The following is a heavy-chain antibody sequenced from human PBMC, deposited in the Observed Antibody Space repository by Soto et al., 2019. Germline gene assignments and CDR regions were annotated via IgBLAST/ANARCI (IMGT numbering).Heavy chain of an antibody. J-gene: IGHJ4*02. CDR2: IYYSGGT. CDR3: ARLRITNFGVVTGHYFDY. V-gene: IGHV4-31*11. D-gene: IGHD3-3*01. CDR1: GASITGDGYY. Sequence: SETLSLTCAVSGASITGDGYYWSWIRQHPGKGLEWIGHIYYSGGTYYNLSFGSRLSISVDTSKNQFSLKLTSVTAADTAVYYCARLRITNFGVVTGHYFDYWGRGTLVIVSS.